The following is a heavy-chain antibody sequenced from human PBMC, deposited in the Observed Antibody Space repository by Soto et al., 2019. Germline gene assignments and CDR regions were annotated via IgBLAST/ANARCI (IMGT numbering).Heavy chain of an antibody. CDR1: GYTFTNYG. D-gene: IGHD3-22*01. Sequence: ASVKVSCKASGYTFTNYGISWVRQAPGQGPEWMGWISAYNGNTNHAQKLQGRVTMTTDTSTSTAYMELRSLRSDDTAVYYCATTKDYYDSSGYYFRYWGQGTLVTVSS. J-gene: IGHJ4*02. V-gene: IGHV1-18*04. CDR2: ISAYNGNT. CDR3: ATTKDYYDSSGYYFRY.